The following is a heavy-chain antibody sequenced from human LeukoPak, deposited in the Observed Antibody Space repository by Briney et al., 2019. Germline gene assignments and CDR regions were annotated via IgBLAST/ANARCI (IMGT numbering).Heavy chain of an antibody. Sequence: LSGGSLRLSCAASGFTFSSYGMHWVRQSPGKGLEWVTFIRYDGSKKYYADSVKGRFTISRDNSKNTLYLQMNSLRAEDTAVYYCAKDRGYYFDYWGQGTLVTVSS. V-gene: IGHV3-30*02. CDR1: GFTFSSYG. CDR3: AKDRGYYFDY. D-gene: IGHD3-10*01. J-gene: IGHJ4*02. CDR2: IRYDGSKK.